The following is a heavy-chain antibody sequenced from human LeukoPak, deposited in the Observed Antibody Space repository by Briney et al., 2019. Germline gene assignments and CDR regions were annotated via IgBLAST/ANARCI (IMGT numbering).Heavy chain of an antibody. J-gene: IGHJ5*02. D-gene: IGHD3-10*01. CDR2: INHSGST. V-gene: IGHV4-34*01. CDR3: ASGALWFGELLSWFDP. CDR1: GGSFSGYY. Sequence: SETLSLTCAVYGGSFSGYYWSWIRQPPGRGLEWIGEINHSGSTNYNPPLMSRVTISEDTSKNQFSLKPRTVTAAETAVYYCASGALWFGELLSWFDPWGQGNLVTVSS.